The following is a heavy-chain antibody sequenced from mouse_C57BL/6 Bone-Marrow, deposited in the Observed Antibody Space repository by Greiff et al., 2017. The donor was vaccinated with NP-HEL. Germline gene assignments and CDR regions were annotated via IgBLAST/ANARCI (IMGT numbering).Heavy chain of an antibody. CDR2: ISYDGSN. V-gene: IGHV3-6*01. D-gene: IGHD2-1*01. Sequence: EVQLQESGPGLVKPSQSLSLTCSVTGYSITSGYYWNWIRQFPGNKLEWMGYISYDGSNNYNPSLKNRISITRDTSKNQFFLKLNSVTTEDTATYYCAREGNYRWYCDVWGTGTTVTVSS. CDR3: AREGNYRWYCDV. J-gene: IGHJ1*03. CDR1: GYSITSGYY.